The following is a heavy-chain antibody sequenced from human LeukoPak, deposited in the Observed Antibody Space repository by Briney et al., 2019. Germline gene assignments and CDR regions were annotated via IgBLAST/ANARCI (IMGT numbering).Heavy chain of an antibody. CDR1: GFTISNYW. Sequence: PGGSLRLSCAVSGFTISNYWMSWVRQAPGKGLEWVANIKQDGSDKYYVGSVKGRFTISRDNAKNSLYLQMNSLRAEDTAVYYCARTPWDFWSNSMDVWGKGTTVTVSS. CDR2: IKQDGSDK. V-gene: IGHV3-7*01. CDR3: ARTPWDFWSNSMDV. D-gene: IGHD3-3*01. J-gene: IGHJ6*04.